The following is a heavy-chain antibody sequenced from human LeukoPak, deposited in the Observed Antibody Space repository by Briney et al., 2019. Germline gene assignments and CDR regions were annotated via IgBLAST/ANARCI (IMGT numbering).Heavy chain of an antibody. D-gene: IGHD2-2*01. CDR2: IWPDGNKK. V-gene: IGHV3-33*01. CDR3: VVVLVPAAVWQFDV. Sequence: GGSLRLSCVASGYPFSQHGIHWVRQAPGRGLEWVAVIWPDGNKKEDADSVRGRFIVSKDNSENTLSLQMNSLRAEDTAVYYCVVVLVPAAVWQFDVWGRGTLVTVSS. CDR1: GYPFSQHG. J-gene: IGHJ2*01.